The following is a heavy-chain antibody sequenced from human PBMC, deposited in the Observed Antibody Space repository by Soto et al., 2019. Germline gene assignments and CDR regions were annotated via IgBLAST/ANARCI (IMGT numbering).Heavy chain of an antibody. D-gene: IGHD6-13*01. V-gene: IGHV4-31*03. CDR1: GGSISSGGYY. CDR3: ARVVIAAAGIDY. CDR2: IYYSGST. J-gene: IGHJ4*02. Sequence: PSETLSLTCTVSGGSISSGGYYWSWIRQHPGKGLEWIGYIYYSGSTYYNPSLKSRVTTSVDTSKNQFSLKLSSVTAADTAVYYCARVVIAAAGIDYWGQGTLVTVSS.